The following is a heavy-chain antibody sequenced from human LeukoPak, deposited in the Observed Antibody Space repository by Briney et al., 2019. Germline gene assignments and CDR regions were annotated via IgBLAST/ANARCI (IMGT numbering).Heavy chain of an antibody. D-gene: IGHD2-15*01. CDR3: ARNHAPYCSCGSCYSGNDY. V-gene: IGHV3-48*03. CDR1: GFTFSSYE. Sequence: GGSLRLSCAASGFTFSSYEMNWVRQAPGKGLEWVSYIGSSGSTIYYADSVKGRFTISRDNAKNSLYMQMNSLRAEDTAVYYCARNHAPYCSCGSCYSGNDYWGQGTLVTVPS. CDR2: IGSSGSTI. J-gene: IGHJ4*02.